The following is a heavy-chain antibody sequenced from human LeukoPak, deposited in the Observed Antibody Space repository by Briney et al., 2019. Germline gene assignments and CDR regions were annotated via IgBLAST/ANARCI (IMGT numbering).Heavy chain of an antibody. CDR1: GYTFTGYY. D-gene: IGHD1-26*01. V-gene: IGHV1-2*02. J-gene: IGHJ3*02. Sequence: GASVKVSCKASGYTFTGYYMHWVRQAPGQGLEWMGWINPNSGGTNYAQKFQGRVTMTRDTSISTAYMELSRLRSDDTAVYCCSRGATTAGAFDIWSQGTMVTVSS. CDR3: SRGATTAGAFDI. CDR2: INPNSGGT.